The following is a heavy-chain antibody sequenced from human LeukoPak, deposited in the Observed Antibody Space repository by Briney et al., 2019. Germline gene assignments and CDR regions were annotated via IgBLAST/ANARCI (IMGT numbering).Heavy chain of an antibody. CDR2: ISYSGVVK. CDR1: GYTFSDYG. D-gene: IGHD3-22*01. CDR3: ARVYYDSSGYYYFDY. J-gene: IGHJ4*02. Sequence: GGSLRLSCTASGYTFSDYGMHWVRQAPGKGLEWLSVISYSGVVKFYADSVKGRFTISRDNSKNTLYLQMNSLRAEDTAVYYCARVYYDSSGYYYFDYWGQGTLVTVSS. V-gene: IGHV3-33*08.